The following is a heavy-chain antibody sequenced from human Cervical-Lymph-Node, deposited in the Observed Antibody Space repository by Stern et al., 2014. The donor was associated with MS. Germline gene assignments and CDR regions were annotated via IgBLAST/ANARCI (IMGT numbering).Heavy chain of an antibody. J-gene: IGHJ3*02. CDR2: KNYRSKLYN. CDR3: ARDSSSWYGEHGAFDI. V-gene: IGHV6-1*01. Sequence: QVQLQQSGPGLVKASQTLSLTRAISGDSVSSNSAAWNWIRQSPSRGLEWLGRKNYRSKLYNDYAVSVKSRITINPDTSKNQFSLQLNSVTPEDTAVYYCARDSSSWYGEHGAFDIWGQGTMVTVSS. CDR1: GDSVSSNSAA. D-gene: IGHD6-13*01.